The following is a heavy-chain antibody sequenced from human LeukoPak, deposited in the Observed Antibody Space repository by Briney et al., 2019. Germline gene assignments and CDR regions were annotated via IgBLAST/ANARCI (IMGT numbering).Heavy chain of an antibody. D-gene: IGHD5-18*01. J-gene: IGHJ4*02. Sequence: GGSLRLSCAASGFTFSSYGMHWVRQAPGKGLEWVAVISYDGSNKYYADSVKGRFTISRDNSKNTLYLQMNSLRAEDTAVYYCARDYGGGYSYGYYFDYWGQGTLVTVSS. CDR3: ARDYGGGYSYGYYFDY. CDR2: ISYDGSNK. V-gene: IGHV3-30*03. CDR1: GFTFSSYG.